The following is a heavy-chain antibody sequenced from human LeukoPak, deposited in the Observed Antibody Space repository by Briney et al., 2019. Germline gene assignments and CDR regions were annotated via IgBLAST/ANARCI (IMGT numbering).Heavy chain of an antibody. CDR1: GGSISNYY. CDR3: TRRMSYYGVDV. CDR2: IFYSGST. V-gene: IGHV4-59*08. J-gene: IGHJ6*02. Sequence: SETLSLTCTVSGGSISNYYWSWIRQPPGRGLEWIGYIFYSGSTNYNPSLKSRVTISVDTSKNQFSLRLSSVTAADTAVYYCTRRMSYYGVDVWGQGTTVTVSS.